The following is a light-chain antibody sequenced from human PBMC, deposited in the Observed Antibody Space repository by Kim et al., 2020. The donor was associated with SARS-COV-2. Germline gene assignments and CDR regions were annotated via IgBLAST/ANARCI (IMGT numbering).Light chain of an antibody. Sequence: GQSITISCTGTSRDVGGYKYVSWYQQHPGKAPKLIIYDVTNRPSGVSDRFSGSKSGNTASLTISGLQTEDEADYYCSSYTSSSTRVFGGGTQLTVL. J-gene: IGLJ3*02. CDR1: SRDVGGYKY. V-gene: IGLV2-14*03. CDR3: SSYTSSSTRV. CDR2: DVT.